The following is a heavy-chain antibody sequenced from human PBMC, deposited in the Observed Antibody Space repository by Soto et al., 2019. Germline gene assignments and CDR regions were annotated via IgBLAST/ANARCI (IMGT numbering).Heavy chain of an antibody. CDR1: GGPFSSYG. J-gene: IGHJ5*02. CDR2: INAANGDT. CDR3: VRRHVSATGIDWFDP. Sequence: SAKVSCKASGGPFSSYGIHWVRQAPVQILEWMGWINAANGDTKYSPKFQGRVTITRDTSASTAYMELSSLRSEDTAVYYCVRRHVSATGIDWFDPWGQGNLVTGSS. D-gene: IGHD6-13*01. V-gene: IGHV1-3*01.